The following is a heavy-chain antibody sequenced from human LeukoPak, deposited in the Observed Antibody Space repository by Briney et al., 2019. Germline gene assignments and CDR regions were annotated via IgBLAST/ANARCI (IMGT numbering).Heavy chain of an antibody. Sequence: PGGSLRLSCAVSGFTFNYYDMHWVRQAPGKRLEWVSAIRTTGDTHYPDSVKGRFAMSREDAKNSVHLQMNTLRAGDTAVYYCAILPGYSSGWYEVNYWGQGTLVTVSS. CDR1: GFTFNYYD. D-gene: IGHD6-13*01. CDR3: AILPGYSSGWYEVNY. V-gene: IGHV3-13*01. CDR2: IRTTGDT. J-gene: IGHJ4*02.